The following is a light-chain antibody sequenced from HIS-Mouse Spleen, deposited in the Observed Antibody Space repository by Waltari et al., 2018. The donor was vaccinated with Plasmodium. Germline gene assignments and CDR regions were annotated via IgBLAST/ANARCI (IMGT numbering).Light chain of an antibody. V-gene: IGLV3-25*03. CDR3: QSADSSGTYWV. CDR2: KDS. Sequence: SYELTQPPSVSVSPGQTARITCSGDALPQQYAYWYQQKPGQAPVLVIYKDSEMPSAIPERFSGSSSGTTVTLTISGVQAEDEADYYCQSADSSGTYWVFGGGTKLTVL. J-gene: IGLJ3*02. CDR1: ALPQQY.